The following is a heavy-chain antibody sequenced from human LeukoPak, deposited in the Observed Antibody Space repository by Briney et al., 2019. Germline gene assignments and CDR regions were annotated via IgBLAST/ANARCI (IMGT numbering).Heavy chain of an antibody. CDR2: ISYDGSNK. J-gene: IGHJ4*02. CDR1: GFTFSSYG. Sequence: PGGSLRLSCAASGFTFSSYGMHWVRQAPGKGLEWVAVISYDGSNKYYADSVKGRFTISRDNSKNTLYLQMNSLRAEDTAVYYCAKDRDPPRAWDYGDYVSGDLDYWGQGTLVTVSS. CDR3: AKDRDPPRAWDYGDYVSGDLDY. V-gene: IGHV3-30*18. D-gene: IGHD4-17*01.